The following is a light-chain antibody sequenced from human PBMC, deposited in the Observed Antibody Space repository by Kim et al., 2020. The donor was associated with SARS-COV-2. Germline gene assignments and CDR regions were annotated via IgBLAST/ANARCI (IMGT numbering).Light chain of an antibody. CDR1: SSNIGAGDD. V-gene: IGLV1-40*01. CDR3: KSYGSSLNGWV. J-gene: IGLJ3*02. CDR2: GNS. Sequence: RVTISCTGSSSNIGAGDDVHWYQPLPGTATKLLIYGNSNRASGVPDRFSGSKSGTSASLAITGLQAGDEADYCCKSYGSSLNGWVFAGGTQLTVL.